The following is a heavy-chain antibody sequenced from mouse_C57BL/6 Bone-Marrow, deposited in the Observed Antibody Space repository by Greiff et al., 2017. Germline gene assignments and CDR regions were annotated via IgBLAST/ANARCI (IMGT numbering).Heavy chain of an antibody. CDR2: IDPDDGET. CDR1: GFNIKDYY. CDR3: AIGSRGY. Sequence: EVQLQESGAELVKPGASVKLSCTASGFNIKDYYMHWVKQRTEQGLEWIGRIDPDDGETNYAQKFQGKATITADTSSNTAYLQLSSLTSEDTAVYYCAIGSRGYWGQGTTLTVSS. J-gene: IGHJ2*01. V-gene: IGHV14-2*01. D-gene: IGHD1-1*01.